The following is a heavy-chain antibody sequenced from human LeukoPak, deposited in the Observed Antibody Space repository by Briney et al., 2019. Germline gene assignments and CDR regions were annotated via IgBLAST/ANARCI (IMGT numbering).Heavy chain of an antibody. CDR1: GFTFSSYS. CDR2: ISSSSSSYI. CDR3: ARDGLPLYDSSGYYYGHFDY. V-gene: IGHV3-21*01. D-gene: IGHD3-22*01. J-gene: IGHJ4*02. Sequence: GGSLRLSCEASGFTFSSYSMNWVRQAPGKGLEWVSSISSSSSSYIYCADSVKGRFTISRDNAKNSLYLQMNSLRAEDTAVYYCARDGLPLYDSSGYYYGHFDYWGQGTLVTVSS.